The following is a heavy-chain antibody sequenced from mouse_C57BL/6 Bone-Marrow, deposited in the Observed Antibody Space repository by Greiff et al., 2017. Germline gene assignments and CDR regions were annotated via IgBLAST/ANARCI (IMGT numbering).Heavy chain of an antibody. J-gene: IGHJ2*01. D-gene: IGHD2-3*01. CDR1: GYTFTDYN. Sequence: VQLKESGPELVKPGASVKIPCKASGYTFTDYNMDWVKQSHGKSLEWIGDINPNNGGTIYNQKFKGKATLTVDKSSSTAYMELRRLTSEDAAVYYCARGGPDGYYACFDYWGQGTTLTVSS. CDR2: INPNNGGT. CDR3: ARGGPDGYYACFDY. V-gene: IGHV1-18*01.